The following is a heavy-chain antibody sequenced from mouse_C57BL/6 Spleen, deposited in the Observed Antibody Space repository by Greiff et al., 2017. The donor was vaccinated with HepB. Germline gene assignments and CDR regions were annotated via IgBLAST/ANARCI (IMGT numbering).Heavy chain of an antibody. CDR1: GYSFTGYY. D-gene: IGHD1-3*01. Sequence: VQLQQSGPELVKPGASVKISCKASGYSFTGYYMNWVKQSPEKSLEWIGEINPRTGGTTYNQKFKAKATLTVDKSSSTAYMQRKSLTSEDSAVYYCAKSWEVPYVDVWGKGTTVTVSS. CDR3: AKSWEVPYVDV. V-gene: IGHV1-42*01. CDR2: INPRTGGT. J-gene: IGHJ1*03.